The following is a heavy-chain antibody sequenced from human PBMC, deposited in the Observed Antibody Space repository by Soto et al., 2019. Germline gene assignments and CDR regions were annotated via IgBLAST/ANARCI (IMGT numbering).Heavy chain of an antibody. D-gene: IGHD1-26*01. CDR3: AREVGAPSGWLDP. CDR1: GFTFTNYA. J-gene: IGHJ5*02. V-gene: IGHV3-23*01. Sequence: VGSLRLSCAASGFTFTNYAMTWVRQTPGKGLEWVSGISASGGLKYYADSVRGRFTVSRDNSKNILYLQMDNLRDEDTALYYCAREVGAPSGWLDPWGQGTQVTVSS. CDR2: ISASGGLK.